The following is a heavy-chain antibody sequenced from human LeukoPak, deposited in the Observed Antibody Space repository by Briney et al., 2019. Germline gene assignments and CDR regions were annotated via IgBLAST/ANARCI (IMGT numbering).Heavy chain of an antibody. CDR3: ARDGAFRIYDY. V-gene: IGHV3-7*01. J-gene: IGHJ4*02. Sequence: PGGSLRLSCAASGFTFSSYWMTWVRQAPGKGLEWVASIKQDGNEKYYVDSVKGRFTISRDNARKSLYLQMSSLRADDTAVYYCARDGAFRIYDYWGQGTLVTVSS. D-gene: IGHD3-3*02. CDR2: IKQDGNEK. CDR1: GFTFSSYW.